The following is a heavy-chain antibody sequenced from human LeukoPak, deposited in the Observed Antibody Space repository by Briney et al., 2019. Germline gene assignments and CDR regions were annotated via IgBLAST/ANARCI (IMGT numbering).Heavy chain of an antibody. Sequence: GSSVNVSCKASGGTFSSYAISWVRQAPGQGLEWMGRIIPILGIANYAQKFQGRVTITADKSTSTAYMELSSLRSEDTAVYYCARDMSWDIVVVVAAYYFDYWGQGTLVTVSS. J-gene: IGHJ4*02. D-gene: IGHD2-15*01. CDR3: ARDMSWDIVVVVAAYYFDY. V-gene: IGHV1-69*04. CDR2: IIPILGIA. CDR1: GGTFSSYA.